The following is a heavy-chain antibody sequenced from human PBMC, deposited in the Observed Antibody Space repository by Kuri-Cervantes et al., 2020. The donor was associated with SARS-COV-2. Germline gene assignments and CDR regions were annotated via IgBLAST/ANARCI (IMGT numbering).Heavy chain of an antibody. CDR2: ISYDGSNK. J-gene: IGHJ4*02. V-gene: IGHV3-30*18. CDR1: GFTFSSYG. D-gene: IGHD5-24*01. CDR3: AKGSVEMATTY. Sequence: LSLTCAASGFTFSSYGMHWVRQAPGKGLEWVAVISYDGSNKYYADSVKGRFTISRDNSKNTLYLQMNSLRAEDTAVYYCAKGSVEMATTYWGQGTLVPSPQ.